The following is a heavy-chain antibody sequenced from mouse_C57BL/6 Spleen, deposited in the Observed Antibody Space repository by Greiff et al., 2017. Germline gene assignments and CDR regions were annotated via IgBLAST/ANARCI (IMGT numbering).Heavy chain of an antibody. V-gene: IGHV1-18*01. D-gene: IGHD1-1*01. CDR2: INPNNGGT. CDR1: GYTFTDYN. J-gene: IGHJ2*01. Sequence: EVQLQQSGPELVKPGASVKIPCRASGYTFTDYNMDWVKQSHGKSLEWIGDINPNNGGTIYNQKFKGKATLTVDKSSSTAYMELRSLTSEDTAVYYCARGGYYGSSRKYYFDYWGQGTTLTVSS. CDR3: ARGGYYGSSRKYYFDY.